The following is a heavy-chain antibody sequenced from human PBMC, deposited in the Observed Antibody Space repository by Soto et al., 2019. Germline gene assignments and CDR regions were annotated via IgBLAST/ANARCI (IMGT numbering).Heavy chain of an antibody. CDR3: ARESEGITGTTSAFDI. D-gene: IGHD1-7*01. V-gene: IGHV4-59*01. CDR2: IYYSGST. Sequence: QVQLHESGPGLVKPSETLSLTCTVSGGSISSYYWSWIRQPPGKGLEWIGYIYYSGSTNYNPSLKSRVTISVDTSKNQFSLKLSSVTAADTAVYYCARESEGITGTTSAFDIWGQGTMVTVSS. CDR1: GGSISSYY. J-gene: IGHJ3*02.